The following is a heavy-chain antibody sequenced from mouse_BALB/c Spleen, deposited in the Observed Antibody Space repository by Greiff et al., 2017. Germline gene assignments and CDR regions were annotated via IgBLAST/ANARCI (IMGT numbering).Heavy chain of an antibody. CDR1: GFTFSSYT. CDR3: TRDQRYYGSSYGWFAY. CDR2: ISSGGSYT. Sequence: EVKVVESGGGLVKPGGSLKLSCAASGFTFSSYTMSWVRQTPEKRLEWVATISSGGSYTYYPDSVKGRFTISRDNAKNTLYLQMSSLKSEDTAMYYCTRDQRYYGSSYGWFAYWGQGTLVTVSA. D-gene: IGHD1-1*01. V-gene: IGHV5-6-4*01. J-gene: IGHJ3*01.